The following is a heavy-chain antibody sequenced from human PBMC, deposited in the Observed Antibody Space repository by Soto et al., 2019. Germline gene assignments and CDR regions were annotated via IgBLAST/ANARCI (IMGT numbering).Heavy chain of an antibody. CDR2: ISWNSGSI. CDR3: AKDRLNFGGCCVDYYGMDV. V-gene: IGHV3-9*01. D-gene: IGHD6-19*01. Sequence: SLRLSCAASGFTFDDYAMHWVRQAPGKGLEWVSGISWNSGSIGYADSVKGRFTISRDNAKNSLYLQMNSLRAEDTALYYCAKDRLNFGGCCVDYYGMDVWGQGTTVTVSS. J-gene: IGHJ6*02. CDR1: GFTFDDYA.